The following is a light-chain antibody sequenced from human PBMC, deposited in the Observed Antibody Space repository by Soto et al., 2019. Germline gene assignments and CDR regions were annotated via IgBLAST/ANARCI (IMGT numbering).Light chain of an antibody. Sequence: SRISHSPSTLPASISDRVTITFLASQSISSWLAWYQQKPGKAPKLLIYDASSLESGVPSRFSGSGSGTDFTLTISRLEPEDFAVYFCQQSYSSPLMFGQGTKVDIK. CDR2: DAS. CDR3: QQSYSSPLM. CDR1: QSISSW. V-gene: IGKV1-5*01. J-gene: IGKJ1*01.